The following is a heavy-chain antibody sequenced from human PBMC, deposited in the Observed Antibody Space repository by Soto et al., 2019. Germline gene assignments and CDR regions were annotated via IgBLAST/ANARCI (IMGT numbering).Heavy chain of an antibody. J-gene: IGHJ6*02. CDR3: ASRRRVGDSLGMDV. V-gene: IGHV5-51*01. Sequence: PGESLKISCKGSGYSFTSYWISWVRQMPGKGLEWMGIIYPGDSDTRYSPSLQGQVTISADKSISTDKSITTAYLQWNSLKASDTAMYYCASRRRVGDSLGMDVWGQGTTVTVSS. D-gene: IGHD2-21*02. CDR2: IYPGDSDT. CDR1: GYSFTSYW.